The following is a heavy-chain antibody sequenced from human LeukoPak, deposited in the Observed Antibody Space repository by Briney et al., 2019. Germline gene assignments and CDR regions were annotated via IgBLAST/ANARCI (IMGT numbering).Heavy chain of an antibody. D-gene: IGHD6-19*01. CDR2: ISSSGNTI. J-gene: IGHJ4*02. CDR1: GFAFSSYE. Sequence: GGSLRLFCAASGFAFSSYEMNWGRQAPGKGLEGVSYISSSGNTIYYADSVKGRFTISRDNSKNTLYLKMNSLRAEDTAVYYCAKEGQQWPAGYYWGQGTLVTVSS. V-gene: IGHV3-48*03. CDR3: AKEGQQWPAGYY.